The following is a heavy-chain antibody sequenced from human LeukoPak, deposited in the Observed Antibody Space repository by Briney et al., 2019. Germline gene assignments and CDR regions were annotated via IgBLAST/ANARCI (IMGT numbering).Heavy chain of an antibody. CDR3: TRYNNDHFDY. Sequence: GKSLRLSCAGSGFTFGGYGMHWFRQTPGKGLEWVAVIAYDGSRAFYADSVKGRFTISRDNSKNTMSVQMDDLRAEDTAVYYCTRYNNDHFDYWGQGTLVTVSS. J-gene: IGHJ4*02. V-gene: IGHV3-33*01. D-gene: IGHD1-14*01. CDR2: IAYDGSRA. CDR1: GFTFGGYG.